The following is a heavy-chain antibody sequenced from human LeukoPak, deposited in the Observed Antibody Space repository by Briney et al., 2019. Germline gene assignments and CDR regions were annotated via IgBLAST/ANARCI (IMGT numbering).Heavy chain of an antibody. CDR2: ISSSGSTI. D-gene: IGHD3-10*01. Sequence: PGGSLRLSCAASGFTFCSYEMNWVRQAPGKGLEWVSYISSSGSTIYYADSVKGRFTISRDNAKNSLYLQMNSLRAEDTAVYYCMTYYYGSGSGGAWFDPWGQGTLVTVSS. CDR3: MTYYYGSGSGGAWFDP. CDR1: GFTFCSYE. V-gene: IGHV3-48*03. J-gene: IGHJ5*02.